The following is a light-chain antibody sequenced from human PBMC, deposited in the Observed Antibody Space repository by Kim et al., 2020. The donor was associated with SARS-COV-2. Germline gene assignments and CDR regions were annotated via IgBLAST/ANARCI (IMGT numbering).Light chain of an antibody. Sequence: SSELTQPPSVSVSPGQTASITCSGDKLGDKYAYWYQQKPGQSPVLVIYQDTKRPSGIPERFSGSNSGNTATLTISGTQAMDEADYYCQAWDSSTGVFGTG. CDR2: QDT. V-gene: IGLV3-1*01. J-gene: IGLJ1*01. CDR3: QAWDSSTGV. CDR1: KLGDKY.